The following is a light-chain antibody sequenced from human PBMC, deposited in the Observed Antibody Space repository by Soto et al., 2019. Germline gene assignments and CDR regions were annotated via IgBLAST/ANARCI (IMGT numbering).Light chain of an antibody. Sequence: QSALTQPASVSGSPGQSITISCTGTSDNYVSWYQQHPGKVPKLMIYGVTNRPSGVSDRFSGSKSGNTASLTISRLQTEDEADYYCSSYTNSRTLLFGAGTKVTVL. CDR3: SSYTNSRTLL. CDR2: GVT. CDR1: SDNY. V-gene: IGLV2-14*01. J-gene: IGLJ1*01.